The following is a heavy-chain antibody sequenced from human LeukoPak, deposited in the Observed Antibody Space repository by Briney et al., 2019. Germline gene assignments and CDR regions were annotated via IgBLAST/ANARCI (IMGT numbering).Heavy chain of an antibody. J-gene: IGHJ6*03. D-gene: IGHD6-13*01. CDR3: ARETSVGSSWSITASYYYYYMDV. Sequence: PGGSLRLSCAASGFTFDDYGMSWVRQAPGKGLEWVSGINWNGGSTGYADSVKGRFAISRDNAKNSLYLQMNSLRAEDTALYYCARETSVGSSWSITASYYYYYMDVWGKGTTVTVSS. V-gene: IGHV3-20*04. CDR1: GFTFDDYG. CDR2: INWNGGST.